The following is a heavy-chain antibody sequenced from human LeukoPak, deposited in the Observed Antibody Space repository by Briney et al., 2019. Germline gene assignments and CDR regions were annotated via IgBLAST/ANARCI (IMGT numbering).Heavy chain of an antibody. V-gene: IGHV4-34*01. CDR3: ARGREYYDSSGYSEMGDFDY. CDR1: GGSISSYY. D-gene: IGHD3-22*01. J-gene: IGHJ4*02. Sequence: SETLSLTCTVSGGSISSYYWSWIRQPPGKGLEWMGEINHSRSTNYNPSLKSRVTISVDTSKNQFSLKLSSVTAADTAVYYCARGREYYDSSGYSEMGDFDYWGQGTLVTVSS. CDR2: INHSRST.